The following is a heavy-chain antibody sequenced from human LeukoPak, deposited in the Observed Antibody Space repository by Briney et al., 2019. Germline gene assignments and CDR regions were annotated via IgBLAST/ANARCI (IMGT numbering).Heavy chain of an antibody. Sequence: PGGSLRLSCAASGFTFSSYWMHWVRQALGKGLEWVSRMDPDGRTIDYADSVKGRFTISRDNSKNMLYLQMNSLRAEDTAVYYCAKDLSEWEVLAAFDHWGQGTLVTVSS. V-gene: IGHV3-74*01. CDR1: GFTFSSYW. CDR2: MDPDGRTI. D-gene: IGHD1-26*01. CDR3: AKDLSEWEVLAAFDH. J-gene: IGHJ4*02.